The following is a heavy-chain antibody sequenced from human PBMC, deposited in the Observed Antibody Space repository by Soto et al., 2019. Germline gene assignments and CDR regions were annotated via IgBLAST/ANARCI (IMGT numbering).Heavy chain of an antibody. D-gene: IGHD4-17*01. CDR2: IYYSGST. CDR3: ARADYGRNWFDP. J-gene: IGHJ5*02. CDR1: GGSISSGDYY. V-gene: IGHV4-61*08. Sequence: SETLSLTCTVSGGSISSGDYYWSWIRQPPGKGLEWIGNIYYSGSTNYSPSLKSRVTISVDTSKNQFSLKLRSVTAADTAVYYCARADYGRNWFDPWGQGSLVTVSS.